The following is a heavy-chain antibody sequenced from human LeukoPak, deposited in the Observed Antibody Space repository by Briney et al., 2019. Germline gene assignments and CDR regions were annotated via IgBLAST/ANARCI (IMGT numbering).Heavy chain of an antibody. CDR3: ASHYGSGSYYSDY. Sequence: SETLSLTCAVSGGSISSGDYSWSWIRQPPGEGLEWIGFIYNSGNTYYNPSLKSRVTISVDTSKHQFSLKLSSVTAADTAVYYCASHYGSGSYYSDYWGQGTLVTVSS. CDR2: IYNSGNT. J-gene: IGHJ4*02. CDR1: GGSISSGDYS. D-gene: IGHD3-10*01. V-gene: IGHV4-61*08.